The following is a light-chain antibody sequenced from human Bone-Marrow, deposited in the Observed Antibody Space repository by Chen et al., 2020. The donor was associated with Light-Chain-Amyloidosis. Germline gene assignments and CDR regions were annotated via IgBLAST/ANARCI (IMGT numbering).Light chain of an antibody. CDR2: DDS. CDR3: QVWDRSSDRPV. Sequence: SYVLTQPSSVSVAPGQTATIACGGNNIGSTSVHWYQQTPGQAPLLVVYDDSGRPSGIPELLSGSSGGNTATLTSSRVEAGDEADYYCQVWDRSSDRPVFGGGTKLTVL. V-gene: IGLV3-21*02. CDR1: NIGSTS. J-gene: IGLJ3*02.